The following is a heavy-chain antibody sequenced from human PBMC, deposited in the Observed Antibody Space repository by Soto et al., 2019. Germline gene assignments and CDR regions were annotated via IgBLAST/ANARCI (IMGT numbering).Heavy chain of an antibody. J-gene: IGHJ4*02. Sequence: QVQLVESGGGLVKPGVSLRLSCAASGFTFRDYYMSWVRQAPGKGLEWVSYISTDGTTMYYADSVKGRFSVSMDNAKNSLYLQMHSLQAEDTAIYYCAKVNWPWNWGKGTVVTVSS. CDR3: AKVNWPWN. V-gene: IGHV3-11*01. CDR2: ISTDGTTM. D-gene: IGHD1-1*01. CDR1: GFTFRDYY.